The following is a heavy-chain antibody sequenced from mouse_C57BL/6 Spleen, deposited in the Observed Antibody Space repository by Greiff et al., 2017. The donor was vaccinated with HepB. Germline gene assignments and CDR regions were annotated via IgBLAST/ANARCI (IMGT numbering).Heavy chain of an antibody. Sequence: EVKLMESGGGLVKPGGSLKLSCAASGFTFSSYAMSWVRQTPEKRLEWVATISDGGSYTYYPDNVKGRFTISRDNAKNNLYLQMSHLKSEDTAMYYCASGGDRAWFAYLGQGTLVTVSA. D-gene: IGHD3-3*01. CDR2: ISDGGSYT. V-gene: IGHV5-4*03. CDR3: ASGGDRAWFAY. J-gene: IGHJ3*01. CDR1: GFTFSSYA.